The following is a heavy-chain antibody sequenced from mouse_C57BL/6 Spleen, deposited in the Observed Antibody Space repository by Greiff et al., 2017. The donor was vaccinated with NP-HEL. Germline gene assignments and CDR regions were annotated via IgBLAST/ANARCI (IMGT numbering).Heavy chain of an antibody. J-gene: IGHJ1*03. CDR1: GFNIKNTY. D-gene: IGHD1-1*01. CDR3: AREYYYGIHWYFDV. Sequence: EVMLVESVAELVRPGASVKLSCTASGFNIKNTYMHWVKQRPEQGLEWIGRIDPANGTTKYAPKFQGTATITADTSSNTAYLQLISLTSEDTAIYYCAREYYYGIHWYFDVWGTGTTVTVSS. V-gene: IGHV14-3*01. CDR2: IDPANGTT.